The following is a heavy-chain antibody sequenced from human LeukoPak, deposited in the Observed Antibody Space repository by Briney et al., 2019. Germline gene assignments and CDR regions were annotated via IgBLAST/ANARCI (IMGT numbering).Heavy chain of an antibody. CDR3: TRGFSFYSSWFDP. D-gene: IGHD4-11*01. CDR1: GGSISSYY. CDR2: IYYSGST. Sequence: SETLSLTCTVSGGSISSYYWSWIRQHPGKGLEWIGYIYYSGSTYYNPSLKSRVTISVDTSKNQFSLKLSSVTAADTAMYYCTRGFSFYSSWFDPWGQGTLVTVSS. J-gene: IGHJ5*02. V-gene: IGHV4-59*06.